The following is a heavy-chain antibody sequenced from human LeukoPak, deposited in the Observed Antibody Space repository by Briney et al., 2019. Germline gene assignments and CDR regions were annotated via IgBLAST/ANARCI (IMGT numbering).Heavy chain of an antibody. CDR2: ISTYNGNT. CDR1: GGTFTSYG. D-gene: IGHD3-3*01. V-gene: IGHV1-18*01. Sequence: GSVKVSCKASGGTFTSYGISWVRQAPGQGLEWMGWISTYNGNTNYAQNLQGRVTMTSDTSASTAYMELRSLRSDDTAVYYCARSGKEWLLESYYYYGMDVWGQGTTVTVSS. CDR3: ARSGKEWLLESYYYYGMDV. J-gene: IGHJ6*02.